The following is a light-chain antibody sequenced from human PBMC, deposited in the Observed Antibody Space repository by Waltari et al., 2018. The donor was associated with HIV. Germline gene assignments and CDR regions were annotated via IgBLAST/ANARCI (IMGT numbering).Light chain of an antibody. J-gene: IGLJ3*02. CDR1: SSDIGSYHY. CDR2: DAN. V-gene: IGLV2-14*01. CDR3: SSYTSTSTLL. Sequence: QSALTPPASVSGSLGQSITISCIGTSSDIGSYHYVSWYQHHPDKAPTLVIYDANARPSGVPFRFSGSKSGNTASLTISGLQAEDEADYYCSSYTSTSTLLFGGGTKVTVL.